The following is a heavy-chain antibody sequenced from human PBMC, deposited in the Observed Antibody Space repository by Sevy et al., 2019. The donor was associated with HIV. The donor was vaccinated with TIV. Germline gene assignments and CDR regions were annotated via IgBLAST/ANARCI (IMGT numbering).Heavy chain of an antibody. CDR3: RPGHYSDL. CDR2: IKPKNDGETT. V-gene: IGHV3-15*01. Sequence: GGSLRLSCAASGFPFTEAWMNWVRQAPGKGLEWVGRIKPKNDGETTDYHATVKGRFTISRDDSKNMLYLQMNSLNVEDTAVYYCRPGHYSDLWGQGTLVTVSS. J-gene: IGHJ5*02. D-gene: IGHD2-21*01. CDR1: GFPFTEAW.